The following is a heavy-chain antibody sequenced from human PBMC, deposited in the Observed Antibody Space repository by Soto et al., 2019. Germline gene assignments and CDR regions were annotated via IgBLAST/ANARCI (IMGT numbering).Heavy chain of an antibody. J-gene: IGHJ3*02. Sequence: PGGSLRLSCAASGFTFSDYYMSWIRQAPGKRLEWVSYISSSSTYTNYADSVRGRFTISRDNAKNSLYLQMNSLRAEDTAVYYCARAGAYCGGDCYFDAFDIWGQGTMVTVSS. CDR3: ARAGAYCGGDCYFDAFDI. CDR1: GFTFSDYY. CDR2: ISSSSTYT. D-gene: IGHD2-21*02. V-gene: IGHV3-11*06.